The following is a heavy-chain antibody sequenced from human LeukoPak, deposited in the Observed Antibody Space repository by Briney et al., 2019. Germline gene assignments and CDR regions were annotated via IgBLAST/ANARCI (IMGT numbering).Heavy chain of an antibody. D-gene: IGHD6-19*01. J-gene: IGHJ3*01. CDR3: ARPRFASGWYAAFDF. V-gene: IGHV4-59*08. CDR1: GASISDYY. CDR2: ISKSGNT. Sequence: NPSDTLSLTCTVSGASISDYYWTWIRQPPGKGLEWIGYISKSGNTNYNPSLKSRVTISVDTSKNQFSLKLNSVTATDTAVYYCARPRFASGWYAAFDFWGQGTMVPVSS.